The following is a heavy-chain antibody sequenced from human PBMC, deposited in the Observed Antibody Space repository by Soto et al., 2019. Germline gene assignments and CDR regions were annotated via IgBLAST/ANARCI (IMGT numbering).Heavy chain of an antibody. V-gene: IGHV4-4*07. J-gene: IGHJ3*02. CDR3: ARDQILRYFDWLFRDDAFDI. D-gene: IGHD3-9*01. Sequence: SETLSLPCTVSGGSISSYYWSWIRQPAGKGLEWIGRIYTSGSTNYNPSLKSRVTMSVDTSKNQFSLKLSSVTAADTAVYYCARDQILRYFDWLFRDDAFDIWGQGTMVTVSS. CDR2: IYTSGST. CDR1: GGSISSYY.